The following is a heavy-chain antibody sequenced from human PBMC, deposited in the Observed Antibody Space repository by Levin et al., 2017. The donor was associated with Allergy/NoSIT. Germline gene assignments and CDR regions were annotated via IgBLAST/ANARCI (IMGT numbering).Heavy chain of an antibody. Sequence: SVKVSCKASGGTFSSYPISWVRQAPGQGLEWMGRIIPILGIANYAKRFQGRVTITPDKSTGTASMKLTGLRSEDTAVYYCARSVSNYDYVWGSYRPASRFDYWGQGTLVTVSS. D-gene: IGHD3-16*02. V-gene: IGHV1-69*02. J-gene: IGHJ4*02. CDR2: IIPILGIA. CDR3: ARSVSNYDYVWGSYRPASRFDY. CDR1: GGTFSSYP.